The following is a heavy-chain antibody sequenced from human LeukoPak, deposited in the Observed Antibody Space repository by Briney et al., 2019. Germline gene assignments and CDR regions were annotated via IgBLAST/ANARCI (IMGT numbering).Heavy chain of an antibody. CDR3: ARHPFSPQFDH. CDR2: IYVSGNS. J-gene: IGHJ4*02. V-gene: IGHV4-59*08. Sequence: PSETLSLTCTVSGASVSGDYWSWIRQPPGKGLEGIGYIYVSGNSNYNPSLKSRVSISLDTSKNQVSLTLTSVTAADTAVYYCARHPFSPQFDHWGQGTLVAVSS. CDR1: GASVSGDY.